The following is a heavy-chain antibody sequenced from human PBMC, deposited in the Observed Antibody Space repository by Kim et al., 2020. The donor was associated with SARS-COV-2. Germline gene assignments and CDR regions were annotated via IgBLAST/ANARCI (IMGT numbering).Heavy chain of an antibody. CDR2: IYHSGST. D-gene: IGHD6-19*01. CDR1: GYSISSGYY. V-gene: IGHV4-38-2*02. Sequence: SETLSLTCTVSGYSISSGYYWGWIRQPPGKGLEWIGSIYHSGSTYYNPSLKSRVTISVDTSKNQFSLKLSSVTAADTAVYYCAREYGVAGGWFDPWGQGT. CDR3: AREYGVAGGWFDP. J-gene: IGHJ5*02.